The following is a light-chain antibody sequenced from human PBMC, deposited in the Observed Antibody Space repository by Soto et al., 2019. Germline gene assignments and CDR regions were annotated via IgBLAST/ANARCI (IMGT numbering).Light chain of an antibody. Sequence: EIVMTQAAGTLSVSLGERANLSCRASQSVGTKLAWYPQKPGQVPRLLIYHVSTRATGVPARFSGSGSVTEFTLSISSLQSEDFAVYYCLQYNKWPRTFGQGTKVDIK. CDR2: HVS. CDR3: LQYNKWPRT. V-gene: IGKV3-15*01. CDR1: QSVGTK. J-gene: IGKJ1*01.